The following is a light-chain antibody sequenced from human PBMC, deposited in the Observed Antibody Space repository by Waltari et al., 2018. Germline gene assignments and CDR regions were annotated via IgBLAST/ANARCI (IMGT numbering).Light chain of an antibody. V-gene: IGKV1-9*01. J-gene: IGKJ4*01. CDR1: QVIANY. CDR3: QQINIYPYT. Sequence: IQLTQSPSSLSASVGDRVTVTCRASQVIANYLVWYQQKPGKAPKVLIYGASTLDSGVPSRFSGSRSGTDFPLTISNLQPEDFATYFCQQINIYPYTFGGGTKVEIK. CDR2: GAS.